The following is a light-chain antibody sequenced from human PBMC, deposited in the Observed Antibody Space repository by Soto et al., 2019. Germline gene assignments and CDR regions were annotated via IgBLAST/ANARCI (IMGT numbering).Light chain of an antibody. CDR1: EGLVHSDGNTY. J-gene: IGKJ5*01. CDR3: MQGTHWPPIT. Sequence: DVVVTQSPLALHVTLGQASSSSCRSSEGLVHSDGNTYLSWFPPRPGHSPRRLIHKVSNRDSGVPDRFSGSGSGTDFTLKISRVEAEDVGVYYCMQGTHWPPITVGQGTRLEIK. V-gene: IGKV2-30*02. CDR2: KVS.